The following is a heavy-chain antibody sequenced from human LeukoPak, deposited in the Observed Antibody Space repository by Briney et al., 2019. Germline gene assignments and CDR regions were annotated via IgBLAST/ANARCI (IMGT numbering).Heavy chain of an antibody. CDR3: AGDSGCDCADK. D-gene: IGHD5-12*01. CDR2: VNPNSGGT. Sequence: ASVTVSCKASGYTFTGYYMHWVRQAPGQGLDWMGRVNPNSGGTNYAQKFQGRVTMTRDTSISTAYMELSSLRSADTTADYYAGDSGCDCADKWGRGALVILSS. V-gene: IGHV1-2*06. CDR1: GYTFTGYY. J-gene: IGHJ4*02.